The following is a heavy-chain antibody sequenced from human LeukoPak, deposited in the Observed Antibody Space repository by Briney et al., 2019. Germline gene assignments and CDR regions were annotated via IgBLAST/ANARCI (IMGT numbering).Heavy chain of an antibody. D-gene: IGHD3-3*01. CDR3: AREISRILVRRNWFDP. J-gene: IGHJ5*02. V-gene: IGHV6-1*01. CDR1: GDSVSSNSAA. CDR2: TYYRSKWYN. Sequence: SQTLSLTCAISGDSVSSNSAAWNWIRQSPSRGLEWLGRTYYRSKWYNDYAVSVKSRITINPDTSKNQFSLQLNSVTPEDTAVYYCAREISRILVRRNWFDPWGQGTLVTVSS.